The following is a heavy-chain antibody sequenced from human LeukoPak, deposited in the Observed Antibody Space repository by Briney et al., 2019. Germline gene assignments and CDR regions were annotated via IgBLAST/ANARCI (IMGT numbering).Heavy chain of an antibody. Sequence: ASVKVSCKASGGTFSSYAISWVRQAPGQGLEWMGRIIPILGIANYAQKFQGRVTITADKSTSTAYMELSSVTAADTAVYYCARGDDSSSWLTRKKGGFDYWGQGTLVTVSS. CDR3: ARGDDSSSWLTRKKGGFDY. CDR1: GGTFSSYA. V-gene: IGHV1-69*04. J-gene: IGHJ4*02. CDR2: IIPILGIA. D-gene: IGHD6-13*01.